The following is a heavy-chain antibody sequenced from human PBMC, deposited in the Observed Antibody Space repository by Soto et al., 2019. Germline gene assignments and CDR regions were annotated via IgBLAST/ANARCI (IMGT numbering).Heavy chain of an antibody. J-gene: IGHJ4*02. Sequence: LRETLSLTCTVSGCSISSYYWSWIRQPPGKGLEWIGYIYYSGSTYYADSVKGRFTISRDNSKNTLYLQMNSLRAEDTAVYYCARDRDFLGQGTLVTVSS. CDR1: GCSISSYY. CDR3: ARDRDF. CDR2: IYYSGST. V-gene: IGHV3-53*01.